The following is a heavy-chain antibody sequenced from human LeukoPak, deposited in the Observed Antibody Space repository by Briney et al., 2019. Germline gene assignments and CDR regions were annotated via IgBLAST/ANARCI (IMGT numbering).Heavy chain of an antibody. D-gene: IGHD3-22*01. V-gene: IGHV3-7*03. Sequence: RGSPRLSCAASGFIIFKSWMTWVRQAPGKGLEWVAIIIEVASEAYSRDSVKGRITIYRDNAQNSIYLHMRSLRVEDTAVYYCARVAGEASGYHPFDIWGQGTMVTAS. CDR3: ARVAGEASGYHPFDI. J-gene: IGHJ3*02. CDR2: IIEVASEA. CDR1: GFIIFKSW.